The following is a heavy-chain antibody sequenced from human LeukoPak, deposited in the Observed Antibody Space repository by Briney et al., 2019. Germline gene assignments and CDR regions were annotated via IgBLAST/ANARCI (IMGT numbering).Heavy chain of an antibody. D-gene: IGHD6-19*01. J-gene: IGHJ4*02. Sequence: GGSLRLSCAASGFTFGTYWMSWVRQAPGKGLEWVANIKYDGSEKYYVESVKGRFTISRDNAKNSLYLQMNSLRGEDTAVYYGAAQGSVRYMALNNWGQGTLVTVSS. CDR2: IKYDGSEK. CDR3: AAQGSVRYMALNN. V-gene: IGHV3-7*01. CDR1: GFTFGTYW.